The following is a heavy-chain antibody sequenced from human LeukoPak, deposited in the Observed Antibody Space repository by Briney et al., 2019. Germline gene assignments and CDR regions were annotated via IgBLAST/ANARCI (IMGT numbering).Heavy chain of an antibody. CDR2: VNYSGRT. CDR1: GGSFSGYF. CDR3: ARGQFQRDY. J-gene: IGHJ4*02. V-gene: IGHV4-34*01. Sequence: SETLSLTCAVYGGSFSGYFWSWIRHPPGKGLEWIGEVNYSGRTNYNPSLKSRVTISVDTSKNQFSLNLRSVTAADTAVYHCARGQFQRDYWGQGTLVTVSS.